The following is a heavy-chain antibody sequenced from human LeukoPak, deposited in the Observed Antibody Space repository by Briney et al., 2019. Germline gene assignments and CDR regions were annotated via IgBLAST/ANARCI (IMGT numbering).Heavy chain of an antibody. CDR3: ARGDQNCSGGSCFASPFDY. V-gene: IGHV1-69*05. Sequence: SVKVSCKASGGTFSSYAISWVRQAPGQGIEWMGRIIPIFGTANYAQKFQGRVTITTDESTSTAYMELSSLRSEDTAVYYCARGDQNCSGGSCFASPFDYWGQGTLVTVSS. D-gene: IGHD2-15*01. CDR1: GGTFSSYA. CDR2: IIPIFGTA. J-gene: IGHJ4*02.